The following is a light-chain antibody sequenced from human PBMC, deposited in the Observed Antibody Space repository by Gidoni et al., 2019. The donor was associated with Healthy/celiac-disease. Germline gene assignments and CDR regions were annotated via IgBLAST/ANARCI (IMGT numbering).Light chain of an antibody. CDR2: DAS. CDR1: QSVSRY. CDR3: QQRSNWPPRLT. V-gene: IGKV3-11*01. Sequence: EIVLTQSPATLSLSPGERATLSCRASQSVSRYLAWYQQKPGQAPRLLIYDASNRATGIPARFSGSGSGTDFTLPISSLEPEDFAVYYCQQRSNWPPRLTFGGGTKVEIK. J-gene: IGKJ4*01.